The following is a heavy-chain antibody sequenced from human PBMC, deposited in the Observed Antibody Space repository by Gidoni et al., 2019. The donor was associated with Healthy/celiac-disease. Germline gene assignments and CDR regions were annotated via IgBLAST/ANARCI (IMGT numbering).Heavy chain of an antibody. V-gene: IGHV4-31*03. CDR1: GGSISSGGYY. Sequence: QVQLQESGPGLVKPSQTLSLTCTVSGGSISSGGYYWSWIRQHPGKGREWIGDIYYCGSTYYNPSLKSRVTISVDTSKNQCSLKLSSVTAADTAVYYCARAPRRSGSYSGGSYYGMDVWGQGTTVTVSS. CDR3: ARAPRRSGSYSGGSYYGMDV. J-gene: IGHJ6*02. D-gene: IGHD3-10*01. CDR2: IYYCGST.